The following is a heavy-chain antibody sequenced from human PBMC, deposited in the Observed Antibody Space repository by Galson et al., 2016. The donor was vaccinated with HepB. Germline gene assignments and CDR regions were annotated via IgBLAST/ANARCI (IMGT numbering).Heavy chain of an antibody. D-gene: IGHD2-15*01. CDR1: GASMSSYY. Sequence: SETLSLTCTVSGASMSSYYWTWIRQSPGKGLEWIGYIYASGNTNYNPALKTRVTISVDTSKNQFSLNITSVTAADTAVYYCARSPRSGSSWLSGTWGQGTLVTVSS. J-gene: IGHJ5*02. V-gene: IGHV4-4*08. CDR3: ARSPRSGSSWLSGT. CDR2: IYASGNT.